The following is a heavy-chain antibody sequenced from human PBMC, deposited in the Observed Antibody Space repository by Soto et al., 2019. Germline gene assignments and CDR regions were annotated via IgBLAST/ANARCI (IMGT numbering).Heavy chain of an antibody. D-gene: IGHD3-3*01. J-gene: IGHJ6*02. Sequence: EVQLLESGGGLVQPGGSLRLSCAASGFTFSSYAMSWVRQAPGKGLEWVSAISGSGGSTYYADSVKGRFTISRDNSKNTLYLQMNSLRAEDTAVYYCAKGIGSWRGPVYYGMDVWGRGTTVTVSS. CDR3: AKGIGSWRGPVYYGMDV. V-gene: IGHV3-23*01. CDR2: ISGSGGST. CDR1: GFTFSSYA.